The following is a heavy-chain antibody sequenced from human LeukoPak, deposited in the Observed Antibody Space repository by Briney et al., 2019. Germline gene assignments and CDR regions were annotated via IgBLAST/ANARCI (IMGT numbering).Heavy chain of an antibody. V-gene: IGHV4-59*08. CDR1: GGSISSYY. CDR3: ARHKLSPWFGELSFPAFDI. CDR2: IYNSGST. Sequence: SETLSLTCTVSGGSISSYYWSWIRQPPGKGLEWIGYIYNSGSTNYNPSLKSRVTISVDTSKNQFSLKLSSVTAADTAVYYCARHKLSPWFGELSFPAFDIWGQGTMVTVSS. D-gene: IGHD3-10*01. J-gene: IGHJ3*02.